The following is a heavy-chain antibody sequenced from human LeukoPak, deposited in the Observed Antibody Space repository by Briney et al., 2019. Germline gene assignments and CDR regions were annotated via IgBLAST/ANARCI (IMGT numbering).Heavy chain of an antibody. CDR2: ISAYNGNT. CDR3: ARAQSVYDFWSGYSSFDY. V-gene: IGHV1-18*01. Sequence: ASVKVSCKASGYTFTSYGISWVRQAPGQGLEWMGWISAYNGNTNYAQKLQGRVTMTTDTSTSTAYMELRSLRSDDTAVYYCARAQSVYDFWSGYSSFDYWGQGTLVTVSS. CDR1: GYTFTSYG. J-gene: IGHJ4*02. D-gene: IGHD3-3*01.